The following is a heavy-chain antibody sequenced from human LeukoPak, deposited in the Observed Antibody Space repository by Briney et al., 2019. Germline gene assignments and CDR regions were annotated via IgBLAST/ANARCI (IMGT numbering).Heavy chain of an antibody. CDR1: GGSISSSSYY. CDR3: ANQEVGTNAFDI. J-gene: IGHJ3*02. CDR2: IYYSGST. D-gene: IGHD1-26*01. Sequence: PSETLSLTCTVSGGSISSSSYYWGWIRQPPGKGLEWIGSIYYSGSTYYNPSLKSRVTISVDTSKNQFSLKLSSVTAADTAVYCCANQEVGTNAFDIWGQGTMVTVSS. V-gene: IGHV4-39*01.